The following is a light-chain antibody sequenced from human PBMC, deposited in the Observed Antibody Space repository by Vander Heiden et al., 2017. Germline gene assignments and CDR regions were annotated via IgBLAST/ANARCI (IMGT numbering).Light chain of an antibody. CDR3: SSYTRSSTYV. CDR1: RSDVGNYNF. V-gene: IGLV2-14*03. CDR2: DVS. Sequence: QSALTQPASVSGSPGPSITISCPGTRSDVGNYNFVSWYQQHPGKAPKLMIYDVSNRPSGVSNRFSGSKSGNTASLTISGLQAEDEADYYCSSYTRSSTYVFGTGTKVTVL. J-gene: IGLJ1*01.